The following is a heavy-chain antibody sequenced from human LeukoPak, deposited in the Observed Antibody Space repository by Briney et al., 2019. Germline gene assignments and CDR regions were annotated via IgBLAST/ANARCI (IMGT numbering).Heavy chain of an antibody. J-gene: IGHJ3*02. CDR2: MRYSEST. D-gene: IGHD5-18*01. CDR1: GRSISSSSYY. Sequence: SDTLSLTCTVSGRSISSSSYYWGWIRQPPGKGVEWIGRMRYSESTYYNSSLKSRVTISVDTSNNEYSLKLSSVTAADTAVYYCARDGLWIQNAFDIWGQGTMVTVSA. CDR3: ARDGLWIQNAFDI. V-gene: IGHV4-39*07.